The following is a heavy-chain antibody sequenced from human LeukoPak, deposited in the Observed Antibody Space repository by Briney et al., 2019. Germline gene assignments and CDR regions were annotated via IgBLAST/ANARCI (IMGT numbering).Heavy chain of an antibody. Sequence: SQTLSLTCTVSGGSISSGSYYWSWIRQPAGKGLEWIGRIYTSGSTNYNPSLKSRVTISVDTSKNQFSLKLSSVTAADTAVYYCARAGVVVAGAFDIWGQGIMVTVSS. CDR2: IYTSGST. V-gene: IGHV4-61*02. CDR3: ARAGVVVAGAFDI. CDR1: GGSISSGSYY. D-gene: IGHD2-21*01. J-gene: IGHJ3*02.